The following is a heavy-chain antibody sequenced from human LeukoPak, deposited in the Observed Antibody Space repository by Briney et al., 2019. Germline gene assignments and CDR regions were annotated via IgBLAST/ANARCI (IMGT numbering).Heavy chain of an antibody. CDR3: ARGYRTYCGGDCYYY. Sequence: SETLSLTCAVYGGSFSGYYWSWIRQPPGKGLEWIGEINHSRSTNYNPSLKSRVTISVDTSKNQFSLKLSSVTAADTAVYYCARGYRTYCGGDCYYYWGQGTLVTVSS. CDR1: GGSFSGYY. J-gene: IGHJ4*02. D-gene: IGHD2-21*02. CDR2: INHSRST. V-gene: IGHV4-34*01.